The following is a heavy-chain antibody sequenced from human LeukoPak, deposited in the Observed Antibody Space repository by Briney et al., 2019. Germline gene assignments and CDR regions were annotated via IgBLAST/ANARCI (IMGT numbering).Heavy chain of an antibody. CDR2: IYYSGST. V-gene: IGHV4-59*12. CDR3: ARDTRLGSSGWYYFDY. D-gene: IGHD6-19*01. CDR1: GGSINNYY. J-gene: IGHJ4*02. Sequence: SETLSLTCTVSGGSINNYYWSWIRQPPGKGLEWLGFIYYSGSTNYNPSFKSRVTISVDTSKNQFSLKLSSVTAADTAVYYCARDTRLGSSGWYYFDYWGQGTLVTVSS.